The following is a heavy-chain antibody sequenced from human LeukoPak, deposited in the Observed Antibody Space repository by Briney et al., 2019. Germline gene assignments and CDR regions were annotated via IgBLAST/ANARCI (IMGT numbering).Heavy chain of an antibody. J-gene: IGHJ6*02. D-gene: IGHD6-6*01. CDR3: ARGSSSIYYGMDV. Sequence: GGSLRLSCAASGFTVRTNDMSWSRQAPGKGLEWVSAIYSGGGTYHADSVKGRFTISRHNSENTLSLEMNSLRADDTAVYYCARGSSSIYYGMDVWGQGTTVTVSS. V-gene: IGHV3-53*04. CDR1: GFTVRTND. CDR2: IYSGGGT.